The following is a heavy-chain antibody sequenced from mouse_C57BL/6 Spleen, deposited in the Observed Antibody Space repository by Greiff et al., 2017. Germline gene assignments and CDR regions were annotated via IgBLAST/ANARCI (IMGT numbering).Heavy chain of an antibody. J-gene: IGHJ2*01. CDR1: GFNIKDYY. CDR3: ARDGYDYPFDY. Sequence: VQLQQSGAELVKPGASVKLSCTASGFNIKDYYMHWVKQRTEQGLEWIGRIDPEDGETKYASKFQGKATITADTSSNTAYLQLSSLTSEDTAVYYCARDGYDYPFDYWGQGTTLTVSS. V-gene: IGHV14-2*01. CDR2: IDPEDGET. D-gene: IGHD2-4*01.